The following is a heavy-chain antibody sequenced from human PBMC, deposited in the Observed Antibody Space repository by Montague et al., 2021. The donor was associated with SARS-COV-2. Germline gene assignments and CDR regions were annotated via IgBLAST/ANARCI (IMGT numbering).Heavy chain of an antibody. D-gene: IGHD3-22*01. CDR2: IYYSGST. CDR3: ARDRPPYYYDNSGHFLHGWFDP. CDR1: GGSVSNYY. V-gene: IGHV4-59*02. Sequence: SETLSLTCSVPGGSVSNYYLNWIRQTPGKGLEWIGNIYYSGSTNYNPSLKSRVTISVDTSKNQFSLKLSSVTAADTAVYYCARDRPPYYYDNSGHFLHGWFDPWGQGTLVTVSS. J-gene: IGHJ5*02.